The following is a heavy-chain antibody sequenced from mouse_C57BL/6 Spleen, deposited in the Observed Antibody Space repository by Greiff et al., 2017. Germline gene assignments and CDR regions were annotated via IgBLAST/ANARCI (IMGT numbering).Heavy chain of an antibody. D-gene: IGHD1-1*01. V-gene: IGHV1-42*01. CDR1: GYSFTGYY. J-gene: IGHJ2*01. CDR3: ASYYYGSSYYFDY. Sequence: VQLKQSGPELVKPGASVKISCKASGYSFTGYYMNWVKQSPEKSLEWIGEINPSTGGTTYNQKFKAKATLTVDKSSSTAYMPLKRLTSEDSAVXYCASYYYGSSYYFDYWGQGTTLTVSS. CDR2: INPSTGGT.